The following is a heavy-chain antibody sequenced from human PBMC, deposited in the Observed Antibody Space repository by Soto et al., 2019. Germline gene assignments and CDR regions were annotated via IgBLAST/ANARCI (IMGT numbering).Heavy chain of an antibody. CDR2: INAGNGNT. CDR1: GYTFTSYA. J-gene: IGHJ4*02. CDR3: ARGPNPYYFDY. Sequence: QVQLVQSGAEVKKPGASVKVSCKASGYTFTSYAMHWVRQAPGQRLEWMGWINAGNGNTKYSQKFQGRVTITRDTSASTAYMELSSRRSEDTAVYYCARGPNPYYFDYWGQGTLVTVSS. V-gene: IGHV1-3*01.